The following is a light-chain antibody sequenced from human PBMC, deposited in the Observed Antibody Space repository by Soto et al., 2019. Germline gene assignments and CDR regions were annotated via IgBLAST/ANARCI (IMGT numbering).Light chain of an antibody. CDR3: QKYNSAPRT. CDR1: QGISNY. V-gene: IGKV1-27*01. J-gene: IGKJ2*01. Sequence: DIQMTQSPSSLSASVGDRVIITCRASQGISNYLAWYQQKPGKVPKLLIHGASILQSGVPSRFSGSGSGTDFTLTISSLQPEDVATYYCQKYNSAPRTFGQGTKVDIK. CDR2: GAS.